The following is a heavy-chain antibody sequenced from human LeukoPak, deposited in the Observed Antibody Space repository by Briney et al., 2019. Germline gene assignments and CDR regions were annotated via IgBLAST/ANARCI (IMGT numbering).Heavy chain of an antibody. Sequence: SQTLSLTCTVSGGSISSGDYYWSWIRQPPGQGLEWIGYIYYRGSTYYNPSLKSRVIISVDTSKNQFSLKLSSMTAADTAVYYCARDQRMEAAGRFDYWGQGTLVTVSS. CDR1: GGSISSGDYY. CDR2: IYYRGST. CDR3: ARDQRMEAAGRFDY. D-gene: IGHD6-13*01. J-gene: IGHJ4*02. V-gene: IGHV4-30-4*01.